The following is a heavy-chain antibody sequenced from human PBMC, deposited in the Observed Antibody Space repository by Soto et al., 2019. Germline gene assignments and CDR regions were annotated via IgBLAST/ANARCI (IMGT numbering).Heavy chain of an antibody. CDR1: GYTFTGYY. D-gene: IGHD3-3*01. J-gene: IGHJ6*02. CDR2: INPNSGGT. CDR3: ATSGVYYYYGMDV. Sequence: ASVKVSCKASGYTFTGYYMHWVRQAPGQGLEWMGWINPNSGGTNYAQKFQGWVTMTRDTSISTAYMELSRLRSDDTAVYYCATSGVYYYYGMDVWGQGTTVTVSS. V-gene: IGHV1-2*04.